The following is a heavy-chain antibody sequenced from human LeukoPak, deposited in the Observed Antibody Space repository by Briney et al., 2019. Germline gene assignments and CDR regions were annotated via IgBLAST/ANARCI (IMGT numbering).Heavy chain of an antibody. CDR3: AKDQRVTGTSIYHFDY. D-gene: IGHD6-19*01. V-gene: IGHV3-23*01. CDR2: ISGSGGST. J-gene: IGHJ4*02. Sequence: PGGSLRLSCAASGVTFSSDGMSWVSQAPGKGVERGSGISGSGGSTDYADSVKGGVTISRDNSKKTQYVQRNSLTAEDTAVYYCAKDQRVTGTSIYHFDYWGQGTLVTVSS. CDR1: GVTFSSDG.